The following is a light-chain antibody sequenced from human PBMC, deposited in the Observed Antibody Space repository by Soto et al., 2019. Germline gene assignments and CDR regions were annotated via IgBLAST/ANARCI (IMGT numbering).Light chain of an antibody. CDR2: ANT. V-gene: IGLV1-40*01. J-gene: IGLJ3*02. Sequence: QSALTQPPSVSGAPGQRVTISCTGSSPNIGADYDVHWYQQLPGAAPKLLIRANTHRPSGVPDRLSASKSGTSASLAITGLQADDEADYYCQSYDSSLSGSVFGGGTKLTVL. CDR1: SPNIGADYD. CDR3: QSYDSSLSGSV.